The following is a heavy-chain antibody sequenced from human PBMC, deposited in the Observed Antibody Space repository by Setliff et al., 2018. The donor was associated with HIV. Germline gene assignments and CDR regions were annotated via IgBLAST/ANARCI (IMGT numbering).Heavy chain of an antibody. Sequence: ASVKVSCKPSGYSFTNHYMHWVRQAPGQGLEWMGVINPTGGSTRNTQKFQGRSAMTRDTSTSTVYMELSSLRSEDTAVYYCASAGAWQRNALDIWGQGTMGTVS. J-gene: IGHJ3*02. CDR1: GYSFTNHY. CDR2: INPTGGST. CDR3: ASAGAWQRNALDI. V-gene: IGHV1-46*01. D-gene: IGHD5-12*01.